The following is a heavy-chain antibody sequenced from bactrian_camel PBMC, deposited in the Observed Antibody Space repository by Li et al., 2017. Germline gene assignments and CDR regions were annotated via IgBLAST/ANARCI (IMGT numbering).Heavy chain of an antibody. Sequence: VQLVESGGGSVQVGGSLRLSCAASSRSYSNYCMAWFRQAPGKEREGVASISSDGIETYADSVKGRFTVSRDNAKNTLYLQMNSLKTEDTAVYYCATDPVGTWDLGRYGYWGQGTQVTVS. CDR1: SRSYSNYC. D-gene: IGHD5*01. J-gene: IGHJ6*01. V-gene: IGHV3S68*01. CDR2: ISSDGIE. CDR3: ATDPVGTWDLGRYGY.